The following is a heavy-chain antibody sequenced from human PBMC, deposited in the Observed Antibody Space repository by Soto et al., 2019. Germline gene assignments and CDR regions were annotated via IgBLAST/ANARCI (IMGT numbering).Heavy chain of an antibody. CDR3: AKTPRYCTAGSCYGGYFDY. D-gene: IGHD2-15*01. CDR1: GFTFSSYA. J-gene: IGHJ4*02. CDR2: ISGSGGNT. Sequence: GGSLRLSCAASGFTFSSYAMTWVRQAPGKGLEWVSTISGSGGNTYYAESVKGRFTVSRDNSKNTMSLQMNSLRADDTAIYYCAKTPRYCTAGSCYGGYFDYGGQGTLVTVSS. V-gene: IGHV3-23*01.